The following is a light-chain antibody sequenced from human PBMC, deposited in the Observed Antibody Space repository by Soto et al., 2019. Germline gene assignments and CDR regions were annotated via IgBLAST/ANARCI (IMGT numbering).Light chain of an antibody. Sequence: QPVLTQPPSASGSPGQSVTISCTGTSSDVGGYDYVSWYQQHPGKAPKLMIYAVTIRPSGVSDRFSGSKSGNTASLTVSGLHAEDEADYYCSSYTGGNPSYVFGTGTKLTVL. CDR1: SSDVGGYDY. J-gene: IGLJ1*01. V-gene: IGLV2-8*01. CDR3: SSYTGGNPSYV. CDR2: AVT.